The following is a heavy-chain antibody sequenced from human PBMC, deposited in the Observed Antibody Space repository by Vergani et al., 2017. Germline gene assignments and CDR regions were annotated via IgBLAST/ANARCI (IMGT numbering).Heavy chain of an antibody. D-gene: IGHD3-10*01. CDR2: MYHSGST. V-gene: IGHV4-59*01. CDR1: GGSMSCYY. CDR3: GRVADFYGLGSRLLDL. Sequence: QVNLQESGPGLVKPSETLSLTCSVSGGSMSCYYWIWFLQPPGKELEWIGYMYHSGSTNYNPSLVTRVTILGDTSKNQFSLKLNSVTAADTAVYYCGRVADFYGLGSRLLDLWGQGILVNVSS. J-gene: IGHJ5*02.